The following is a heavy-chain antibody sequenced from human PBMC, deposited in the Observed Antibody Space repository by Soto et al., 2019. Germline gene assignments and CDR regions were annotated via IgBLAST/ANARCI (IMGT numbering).Heavy chain of an antibody. J-gene: IGHJ4*02. CDR1: GFTFSSYS. CDR3: ARNPYYYDSSGYYLV. Sequence: PGGSLRLSCAASGFTFSSYSMSWVRQAPGKGLEWVSVIYSGGSTYYADSVKGRFTISRDNSKNTLYLQMNSLRAEDTAVYYCARNPYYYDSSGYYLVWGQGTLVTVSS. D-gene: IGHD3-22*01. V-gene: IGHV3-53*01. CDR2: IYSGGST.